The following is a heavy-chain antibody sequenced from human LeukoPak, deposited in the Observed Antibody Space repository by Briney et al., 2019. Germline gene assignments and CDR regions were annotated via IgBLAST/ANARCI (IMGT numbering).Heavy chain of an antibody. CDR3: ARDRGNYYDSSFDY. J-gene: IGHJ4*02. Sequence: SVKVSCKASGGTFSSYAISWVRQAPGQGLEWMGGIIALFGTANYAQKFQGRVTITADESTSTAYMELSSLRSEDTAVYYCARDRGNYYDSSFDYWGQGTLVTVSS. V-gene: IGHV1-69*13. D-gene: IGHD3-22*01. CDR2: IIALFGTA. CDR1: GGTFSSYA.